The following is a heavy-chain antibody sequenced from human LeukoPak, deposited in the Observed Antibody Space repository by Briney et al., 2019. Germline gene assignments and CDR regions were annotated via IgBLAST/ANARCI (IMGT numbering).Heavy chain of an antibody. CDR3: ARAQTYGDSRLLLDF. CDR1: GFTFGNYG. J-gene: IGHJ4*02. V-gene: IGHV3-20*04. D-gene: IGHD4-17*01. Sequence: GGSLRLSCAASGFTFGNYGMSWVRQAPGKGLEWVSGINWNGGSTGYADSVEGRFTISRDNAKNSQYLQMNSLRVEDTALYYCARAQTYGDSRLLLDFWGQGTLVTVSS. CDR2: INWNGGST.